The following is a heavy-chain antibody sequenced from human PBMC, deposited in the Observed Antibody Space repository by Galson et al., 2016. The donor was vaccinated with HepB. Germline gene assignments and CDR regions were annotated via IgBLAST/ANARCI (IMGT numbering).Heavy chain of an antibody. V-gene: IGHV3-30-3*01. D-gene: IGHD2-15*01. CDR2: ISHNGSYD. Sequence: SLRLSCAASAFSFDSYVMHWVRQAPGKGLEWVALISHNGSYDFYADSVKGRFSISRDNSKNTLFLQMNRLRVDDTAMYYCARVRKDCSGGTCYSDYFDYWGQGTLVTVSS. CDR3: ARVRKDCSGGTCYSDYFDY. J-gene: IGHJ4*02. CDR1: AFSFDSYV.